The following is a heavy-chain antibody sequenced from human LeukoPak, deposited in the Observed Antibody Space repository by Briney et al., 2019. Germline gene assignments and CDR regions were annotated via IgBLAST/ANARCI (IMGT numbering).Heavy chain of an antibody. Sequence: ASETLSLTCTVSGGPISRYFWSWIRQPPGKGLEWIGHIYYSGNTNYNPSLKSRVTISVDTSKNQFSLNLTSVTAADTAVYYCARSRGVVTPFDYWGQGTLVTVSS. CDR2: IYYSGNT. D-gene: IGHD2-21*02. CDR3: ARSRGVVTPFDY. CDR1: GGPISRYF. V-gene: IGHV4-59*01. J-gene: IGHJ4*02.